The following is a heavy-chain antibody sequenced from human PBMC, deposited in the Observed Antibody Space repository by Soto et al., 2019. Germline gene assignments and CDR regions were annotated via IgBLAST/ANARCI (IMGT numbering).Heavy chain of an antibody. J-gene: IGHJ4*02. CDR2: ISSDSAYT. CDR1: GFTFSDYY. Sequence: QVHLVESGGGLVKPGGSLRLSCAASGFTFSDYYMSWIRQAPGKGLEWVSYISSDSAYTNYADSVKGRCTISRDNAKSSLNLQMNSLRAEDSSVYYCAREQPSAVAASWGQGTLVTVSS. V-gene: IGHV3-11*05. CDR3: AREQPSAVAAS. D-gene: IGHD6-19*01.